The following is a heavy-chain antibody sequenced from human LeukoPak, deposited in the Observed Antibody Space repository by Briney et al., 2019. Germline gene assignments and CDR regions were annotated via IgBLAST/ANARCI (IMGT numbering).Heavy chain of an antibody. CDR3: ARSPSTRRFPLYFDY. Sequence: PGGSLRLSCAASGFTFSGYSMNWVRQAPGKGLEWVSSISSSSSYIYYADSVKGRFTISRDDAKNSLYLQMNSLRAEDTAVYYCARSPSTRRFPLYFDYWGQGTLVTVSS. CDR1: GFTFSGYS. V-gene: IGHV3-21*01. J-gene: IGHJ4*02. CDR2: ISSSSSYI. D-gene: IGHD1/OR15-1a*01.